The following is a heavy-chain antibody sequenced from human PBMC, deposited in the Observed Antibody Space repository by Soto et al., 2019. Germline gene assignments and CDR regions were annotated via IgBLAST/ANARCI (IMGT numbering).Heavy chain of an antibody. D-gene: IGHD3-3*01. V-gene: IGHV3-53*02. CDR3: ARDFSS. CDR1: GFTVTRNY. CDR2: IHSGGET. Sequence: EVQLVETGGGLIQPGGSLRLSCAASGFTVTRNYMSWVRQAPGKSPEWVSIIHSGGETYFADSVKGRFSVSRDNSKNTLSLQMNNLKVEDTAVYFCARDFSSWGRGTLVTVSS. J-gene: IGHJ5*02.